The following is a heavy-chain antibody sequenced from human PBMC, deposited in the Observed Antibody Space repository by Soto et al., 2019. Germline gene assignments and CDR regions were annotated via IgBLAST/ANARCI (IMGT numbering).Heavy chain of an antibody. CDR2: IYYSGST. Sequence: SETLSLTCTVSGGSISSGGYYLSWIRQHPGKGLEWIGYIYYSGSTYYNPSLKSRVTISVDTSKNQFSLKLSSVTAADPAVYYCARGLYFDYWGQGTLVTSPQ. V-gene: IGHV4-31*03. CDR3: ARGLYFDY. CDR1: GGSISSGGYY. J-gene: IGHJ4*02.